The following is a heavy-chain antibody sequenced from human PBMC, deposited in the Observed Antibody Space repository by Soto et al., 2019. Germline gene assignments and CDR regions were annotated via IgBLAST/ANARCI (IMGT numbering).Heavy chain of an antibody. CDR3: AKSSRITMIVVVPDAFDI. D-gene: IGHD3-22*01. CDR2: ISGSGGST. J-gene: IGHJ3*02. CDR1: GFTFSSYA. Sequence: GGSLRLSCASSGFTFSSYAMSWVRQAPGKGLEWVSAISGSGGSTYYADSVKGRFTISRDNSKNTLYLQMNSLRAEDTAVYYCAKSSRITMIVVVPDAFDIWGQGTMVTVSS. V-gene: IGHV3-23*01.